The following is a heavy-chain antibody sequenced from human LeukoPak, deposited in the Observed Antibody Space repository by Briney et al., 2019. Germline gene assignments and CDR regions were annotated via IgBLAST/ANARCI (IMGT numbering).Heavy chain of an antibody. CDR1: GFTFSSYA. J-gene: IGHJ3*02. CDR2: ISGSGGST. CDR3: AKDLYYDFWSGYLFAFDT. Sequence: GGSLRISCAASGFTFSSYAMSWVRQAPGKGLEWVSAISGSGGSTYYADSVKGRFTISRDNSKNTLYLQMNSLRAEDTAVYYCAKDLYYDFWSGYLFAFDTWGQGTMVTVSS. D-gene: IGHD3-3*01. V-gene: IGHV3-23*01.